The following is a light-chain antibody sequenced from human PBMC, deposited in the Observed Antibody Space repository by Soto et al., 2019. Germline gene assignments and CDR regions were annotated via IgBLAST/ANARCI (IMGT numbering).Light chain of an antibody. Sequence: VMTQSPATLSVSPGERATLSCRASQSVSSNLAWYQQKPGQAPRLLIYGASTRATGIPAGFSGSGSGTEFTLTISSLQSEDFAVYYCQQYNNWPLTFGGGTKVDIK. CDR3: QQYNNWPLT. CDR2: GAS. J-gene: IGKJ4*01. V-gene: IGKV3-15*01. CDR1: QSVSSN.